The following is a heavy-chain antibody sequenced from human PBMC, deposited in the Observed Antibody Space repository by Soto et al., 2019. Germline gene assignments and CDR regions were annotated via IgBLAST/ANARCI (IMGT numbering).Heavy chain of an antibody. CDR2: IIRSGLAT. J-gene: IGHJ3*02. V-gene: IGHV3-23*01. D-gene: IGHD1-7*01. CDR1: GFTFNNYA. CDR3: ANTGTKGHDAFYI. Sequence: EVQLLESGGGLVQPGGSLRLSCAASGFTFNNYAMNWVRQAPGKGLEWVSTIIRSGLATYFADSVKGRLTIFRDNSKSTLYLQMNSLRAEDTAIYYCANTGTKGHDAFYIRGQGTMVTVSS.